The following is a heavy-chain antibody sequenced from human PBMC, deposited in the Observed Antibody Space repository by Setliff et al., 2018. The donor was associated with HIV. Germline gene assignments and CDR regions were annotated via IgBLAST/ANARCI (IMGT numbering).Heavy chain of an antibody. V-gene: IGHV4-34*01. CDR3: ARERTLMTTVTTGDAFDI. J-gene: IGHJ3*02. Sequence: LSLTCAVYGGSFSNYYWSWIRQPPVKGLEWIGEINHSGSTNYNPSLKSRVTISVDTSKNQFSLKLSSVTAADTAVYYCARERTLMTTVTTGDAFDIWGQGTMVTVSS. D-gene: IGHD4-17*01. CDR1: GGSFSNYY. CDR2: INHSGST.